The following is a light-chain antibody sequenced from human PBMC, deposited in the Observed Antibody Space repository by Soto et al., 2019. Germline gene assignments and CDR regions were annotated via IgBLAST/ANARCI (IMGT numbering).Light chain of an antibody. CDR3: QMYVTAPET. V-gene: IGKV1-27*01. CDR2: AAS. J-gene: IGKJ1*01. CDR1: QDIGKS. Sequence: DIQMTQSPSSLSASVGDRLTITCRASQDIGKSLAWYQQRPGKVPKPLIYAASTLHSGVPSRFSGGGSGTHFTLAISNLQPEDVATYYCQMYVTAPETFVQVTKVVIK.